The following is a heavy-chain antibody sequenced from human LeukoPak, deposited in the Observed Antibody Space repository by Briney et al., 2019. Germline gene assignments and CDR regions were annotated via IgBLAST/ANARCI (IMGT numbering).Heavy chain of an antibody. D-gene: IGHD2-21*02. CDR2: INPSGGTT. CDR3: ARDVAVVTATQAKAFEI. J-gene: IGHJ3*02. Sequence: ASVKLSCKASGYTFTSYYIHWVRLAPGQGLEWMGIINPSGGTTSYSHKFQDRVTMTRDTSTSTIYMELSSLRSEDTALYYCARDVAVVTATQAKAFEIWGQGTMVTVSS. CDR1: GYTFTSYY. V-gene: IGHV1-46*01.